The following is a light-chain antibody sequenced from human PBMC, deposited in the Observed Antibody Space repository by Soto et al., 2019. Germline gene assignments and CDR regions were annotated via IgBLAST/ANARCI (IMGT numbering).Light chain of an antibody. CDR3: SSYTSSSTLNWV. V-gene: IGLV2-14*01. CDR2: EDS. J-gene: IGLJ3*02. Sequence: QSALTQPASVSGSPGQSITISCTGTSSDVGGYNYVSWYQQHPGKAPKLMIYEDSNRPSGVSNRLSGSKSGNTASLTISGLQAEDEEDYYCSSYTSSSTLNWVFGGGTKLTVL. CDR1: SSDVGGYNY.